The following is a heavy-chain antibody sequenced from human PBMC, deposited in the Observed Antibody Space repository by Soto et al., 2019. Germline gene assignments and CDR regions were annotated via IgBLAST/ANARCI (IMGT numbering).Heavy chain of an antibody. J-gene: IGHJ4*02. CDR3: ARVREDEGDIDY. CDR2: IYYSGDT. V-gene: IGHV4-59*01. CDR1: GGSISNYY. Sequence: QVQLQESGPGLVKPSETLSLTCIVSGGSISNYYWSWIRQPPGKGLEWIGYIYYSGDTNYNPSLKTRVTISVDTSKNQYARKLSSVTAADTAVYYCARVREDEGDIDYWGQGTLVTVSS.